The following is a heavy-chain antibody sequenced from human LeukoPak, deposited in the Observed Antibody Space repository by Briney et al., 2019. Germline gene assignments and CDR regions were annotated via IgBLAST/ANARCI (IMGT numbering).Heavy chain of an antibody. Sequence: GASVKVSCKASGYTFTNYGLNWVRQAPGQGLEWIGWISPYNDNTNFARSLHGRLTMTTDTSTNTAYMELRSLRSDDTAVYFCARDGVKYSNLPFYSDYWGQGTLVAVSS. J-gene: IGHJ4*02. V-gene: IGHV1-18*01. CDR3: ARDGVKYSNLPFYSDY. CDR1: GYTFTNYG. D-gene: IGHD6-6*01. CDR2: ISPYNDNT.